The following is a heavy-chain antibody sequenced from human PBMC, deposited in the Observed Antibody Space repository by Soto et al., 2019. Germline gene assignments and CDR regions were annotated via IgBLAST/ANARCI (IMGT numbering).Heavy chain of an antibody. D-gene: IGHD6-6*01. J-gene: IGHJ4*02. Sequence: PSATLSLTCTVSGGSISSSSSYWGWIRQPPGKGLEWIGSIYTSGSTNYNPSLKSRVTMSVDTSKNQFSLKLSSVTAADTAVYYCAKVMEQLALDYWGQGTRVTVSA. V-gene: IGHV4-39*07. CDR2: IYTSGST. CDR1: GGSISSSSSY. CDR3: AKVMEQLALDY.